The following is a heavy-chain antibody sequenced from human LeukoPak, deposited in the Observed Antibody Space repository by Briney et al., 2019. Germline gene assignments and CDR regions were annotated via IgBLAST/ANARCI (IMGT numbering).Heavy chain of an antibody. CDR1: GGTFSSYG. J-gene: IGHJ5*02. CDR3: ARAQKYNWFDP. CDR2: ISAYNGNT. Sequence: ASVKVSCKPSGGTFSSYGVSWVRQAPGQGLEWMGWISAYNGNTNYAQKLQGRVTMTTDTSTSTAYMELRSLRSDDTAVYYCARAQKYNWFDPWGQGTLVTVSS. V-gene: IGHV1-18*01.